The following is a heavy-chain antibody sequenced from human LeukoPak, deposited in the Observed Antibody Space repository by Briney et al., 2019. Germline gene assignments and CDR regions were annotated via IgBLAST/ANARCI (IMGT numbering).Heavy chain of an antibody. CDR3: ARGRITFGGVYYFDY. CDR2: ISSSSSTI. D-gene: IGHD3-16*01. CDR1: GFTFSSYS. J-gene: IGHJ4*02. V-gene: IGHV3-48*01. Sequence: GGSLRLSCAASGFTFSSYSMNWVRQAPGKGLEWVSYISSSSSTIYYADSVKGRFTISRDNAKNSLYLQMNSLRAEDTAVYYCARGRITFGGVYYFDYWGQGTLVTVSS.